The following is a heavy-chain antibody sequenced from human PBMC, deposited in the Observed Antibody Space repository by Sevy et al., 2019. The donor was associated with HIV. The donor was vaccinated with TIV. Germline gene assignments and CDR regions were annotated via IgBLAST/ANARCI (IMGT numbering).Heavy chain of an antibody. V-gene: IGHV3-33*01. CDR1: GFTFSSYG. D-gene: IGHD6-6*01. CDR2: IWYDGSNK. CDR3: AGDLGGIAARYYYYGMDV. J-gene: IGHJ6*02. Sequence: GGSLRLSCAASGFTFSSYGMHWVRQAPGKGLEWVAVIWYDGSNKYYADSVKGRFTISRDNSKNTLYLQMNSLRAEDTAVYYCAGDLGGIAARYYYYGMDVWGQGTTVTVSS.